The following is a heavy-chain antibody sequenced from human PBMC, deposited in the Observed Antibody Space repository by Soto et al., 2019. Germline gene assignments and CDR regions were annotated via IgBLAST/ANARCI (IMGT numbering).Heavy chain of an antibody. CDR1: GDSISDSRYY. Sequence: PSETLSLTCTVSGDSISDSRYYWGWIRQPPGKGLEWIGSVFHSGTTYSTPSLKSRVTMSIDTSKNQFSLRLSSVTAADTAVYYCARSHIVPRLFMYPYDYWGQGTLVTVSS. V-gene: IGHV4-39*01. J-gene: IGHJ4*02. CDR3: ARSHIVPRLFMYPYDY. CDR2: VFHSGTT. D-gene: IGHD5-12*01.